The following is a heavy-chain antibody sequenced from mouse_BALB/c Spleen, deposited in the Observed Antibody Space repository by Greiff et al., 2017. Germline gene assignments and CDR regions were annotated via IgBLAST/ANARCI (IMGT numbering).Heavy chain of an antibody. J-gene: IGHJ2*01. Sequence: GGGLVQPKGSLKLSCAASGFTFNTNAMNWVRQAPGKGLEWVARIRSKSNNYATYYADSVKDRFTISRDDSQSMLYLQMNNLKTEDTAMYYCVRDGGGYWGQGTTLTVSS. V-gene: IGHV10S3*01. CDR2: IRSKSNNYAT. CDR1: GFTFNTNA. CDR3: VRDGGGY.